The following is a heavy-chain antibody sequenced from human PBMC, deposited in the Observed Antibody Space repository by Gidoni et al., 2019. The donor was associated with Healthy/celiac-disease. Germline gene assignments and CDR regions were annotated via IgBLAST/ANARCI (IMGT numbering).Heavy chain of an antibody. V-gene: IGHV1-69-2*01. CDR1: GYTFTDYN. D-gene: IGHD3-10*01. CDR2: VDPEDGET. J-gene: IGHJ5*02. CDR3: ATDQLYGSGTVGHWFDP. Sequence: EVQLVQSGAEVKKPGATVKISCKVSGYTFTDYNMHWVQQAPGKGLEWMGLVDPEDGETIYAEKFQGRVTITADTSTDTAYMELSSLRSEDTAVYYCATDQLYGSGTVGHWFDPWGQGTLVTVSS.